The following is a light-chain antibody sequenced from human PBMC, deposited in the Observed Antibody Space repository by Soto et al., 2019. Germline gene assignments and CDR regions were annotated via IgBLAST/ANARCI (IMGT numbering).Light chain of an antibody. CDR1: SSNIGGYY. J-gene: IGLJ1*01. V-gene: IGLV1-47*02. CDR2: SNN. CDR3: AAWDDSLTGYV. Sequence: QSVLTQPPSASGTPGQRVTISCSGSSSNIGGYYVSWYQQLPGTTPKVLIYSNNQRPSGVAARFSGSKSGASASLAISGLRSDDEADYYCAAWDDSLTGYVFGTGTKLTVL.